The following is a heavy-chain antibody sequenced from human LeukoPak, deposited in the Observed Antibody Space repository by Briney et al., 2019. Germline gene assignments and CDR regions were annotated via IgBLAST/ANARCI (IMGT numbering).Heavy chain of an antibody. V-gene: IGHV4-59*01. CDR1: GGSISSYY. D-gene: IGHD6-19*01. J-gene: IGHJ3*02. Sequence: SETPSLTCTVSGGSISSYYWSWIRQPPGKGLEWIGYIYYSGSTNYNPSLKSRVTISVDTSKNQFSLKLSSVTAADTAVYYCARENDPFVAVAANDAFDIWGQGTMVTVSS. CDR2: IYYSGST. CDR3: ARENDPFVAVAANDAFDI.